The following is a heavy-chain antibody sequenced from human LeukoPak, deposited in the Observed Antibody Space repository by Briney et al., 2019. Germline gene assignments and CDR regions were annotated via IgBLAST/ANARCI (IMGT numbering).Heavy chain of an antibody. CDR3: AREREYYYDSSDAFDI. V-gene: IGHV4-61*01. CDR2: IYYSGST. Sequence: SDTLSLTCTFSVYSISSGYYWSWIRPPPGKGLDWIGYIYYSGSTNYNPSLKSRVTISVDTSKNQFCLKLSSVTAAETAVYYCAREREYYYDSSDAFDIWGQGTMVTVSS. D-gene: IGHD3-22*01. CDR1: VYSISSGYY. J-gene: IGHJ3*02.